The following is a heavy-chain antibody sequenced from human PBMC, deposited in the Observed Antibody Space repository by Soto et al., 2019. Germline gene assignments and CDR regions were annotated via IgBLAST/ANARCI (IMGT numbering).Heavy chain of an antibody. CDR2: IMPIFRTP. J-gene: IGHJ6*02. V-gene: IGHV1-69*12. D-gene: IGHD3-3*02. CDR3: ARDKDRPQLGGNYYYILDV. CDR1: GGTFRTSA. Sequence: QVQLEQSGAEVNKPGSSVKVSCKASGGTFRTSAISWVRQAPGQGLEWMGGIMPIFRTPDYAQKFQGRVIITADEFTGTAYMELSGLRSDDTAVYYCARDKDRPQLGGNYYYILDVWGQGTTITVSS.